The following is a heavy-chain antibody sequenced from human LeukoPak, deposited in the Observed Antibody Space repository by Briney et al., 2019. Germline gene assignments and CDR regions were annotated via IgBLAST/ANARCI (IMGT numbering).Heavy chain of an antibody. J-gene: IGHJ4*02. CDR1: GFSFSSYE. V-gene: IGHV3-21*01. D-gene: IGHD3-10*01. CDR3: ARWYGSGNYYIDY. Sequence: KTGGSLRLSCEGSGFSFSSYEMNWVRQAPGKGLEWVSSISGSSTYMYYADSVQGRFTISRDNAKNSLYLQMNSLRAEDTAVYYCARWYGSGNYYIDYWGQGTLVTVSS. CDR2: ISGSSTYM.